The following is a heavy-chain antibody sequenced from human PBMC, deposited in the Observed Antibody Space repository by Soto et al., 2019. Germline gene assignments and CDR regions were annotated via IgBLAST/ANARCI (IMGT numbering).Heavy chain of an antibody. V-gene: IGHV2-5*02. J-gene: IGHJ4*02. CDR1: GFSLSTTAEG. CDR2: IYWDDDE. D-gene: IGHD2-2*01. Sequence: QITLKESGPTLVNPTQTLTLTCTFSGFSLSTTAEGVGWIRQHPGKALEWLALIYWDDDERYSPSLKSRLTITKYTSKNQVVLTMTNVDPVDTATYYCAHGSCSSADCYPNPYLDYWGQGILVTVSS. CDR3: AHGSCSSADCYPNPYLDY.